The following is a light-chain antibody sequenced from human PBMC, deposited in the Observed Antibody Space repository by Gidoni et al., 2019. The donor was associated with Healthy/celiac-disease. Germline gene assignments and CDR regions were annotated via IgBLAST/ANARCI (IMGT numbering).Light chain of an antibody. J-gene: IGKJ4*01. CDR3: KQRSNWPAT. Sequence: DIVLTQSPDTLSLSPGERATLSCRASQSVSSYLAWYQQKPGQAPRLLIYDASNRATCIPARFSGSGSGTDFTLTISSLEPEDFAVYYCKQRSNWPATFGGGTKVEIK. CDR2: DAS. CDR1: QSVSSY. V-gene: IGKV3-11*01.